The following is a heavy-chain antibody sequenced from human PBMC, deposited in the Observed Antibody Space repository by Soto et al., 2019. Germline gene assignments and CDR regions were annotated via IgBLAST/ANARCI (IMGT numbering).Heavy chain of an antibody. CDR2: IIPIFGTA. D-gene: IGHD6-13*01. CDR3: ARDLADIAEAPTSDWFDP. J-gene: IGHJ5*02. CDR1: ESTFSSYA. Sequence: EASGKVSGKASESTFSSYAISWVRQAPGQGLGWMGGIIPIFGTANYAQKFQGRVTITADESTSTAYMELSSLRSEDTAVYYCARDLADIAEAPTSDWFDPWGQGTLVTVSS. V-gene: IGHV1-69*13.